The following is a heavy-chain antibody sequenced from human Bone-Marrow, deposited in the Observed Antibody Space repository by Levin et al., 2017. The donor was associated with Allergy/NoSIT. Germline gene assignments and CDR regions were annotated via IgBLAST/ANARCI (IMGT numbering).Heavy chain of an antibody. V-gene: IGHV3-15*01. Sequence: AGGSLRLSCAASGFTFSNAWMSWVRLAPGKGLEWVGRLKSITGGGTTDYAAPVKGRFTISRDDSKNTLYLQMNSLKTEDTAVYYCTTGSGSTYFFDYWGQGTLVTVSS. CDR1: GFTFSNAW. CDR3: TTGSGSTYFFDY. CDR2: LKSITGGGTT. J-gene: IGHJ4*02. D-gene: IGHD3-10*01.